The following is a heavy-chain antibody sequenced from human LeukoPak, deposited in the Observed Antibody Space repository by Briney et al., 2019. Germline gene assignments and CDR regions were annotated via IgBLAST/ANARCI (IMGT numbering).Heavy chain of an antibody. J-gene: IGHJ6*02. D-gene: IGHD4-11*01. CDR2: IKQDGSEK. Sequence: PGGSLRLSCAASGFTFSSYWMSWVRQAPGKGLEWVANIKQDGSEKYYVDSVKGRFTISRDNAKNSLYLQMNSLRAEDTAVYYCARAAPGATVTTLYYYYYGMDVWGQGTTVTVSS. CDR3: ARAAPGATVTTLYYYYYGMDV. V-gene: IGHV3-7*01. CDR1: GFTFSSYW.